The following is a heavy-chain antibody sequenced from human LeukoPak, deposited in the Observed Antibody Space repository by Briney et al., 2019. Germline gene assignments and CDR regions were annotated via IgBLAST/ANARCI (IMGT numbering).Heavy chain of an antibody. Sequence: GGSLRLSCAASGFSFSNSDMHWVRQATGKGLEWVSAIGAGADTYYPDSVKGRFTISRENAKNSLYLQMNSLRAGDTGVYYCAKAISNNYFDYWGQGTLVTVSS. CDR3: AKAISNNYFDY. V-gene: IGHV3-13*01. CDR1: GFSFSNSD. D-gene: IGHD3-3*02. J-gene: IGHJ4*02. CDR2: IGAGADT.